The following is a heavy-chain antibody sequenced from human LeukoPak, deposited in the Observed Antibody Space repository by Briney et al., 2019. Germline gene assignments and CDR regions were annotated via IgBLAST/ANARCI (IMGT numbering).Heavy chain of an antibody. V-gene: IGHV3-21*01. J-gene: IGHJ4*02. CDR1: GFTFSSYS. D-gene: IGHD6-6*01. Sequence: PGGSLRLSCAASGFTFSSYSMNWVRQAPGKGLEWVSSISSSSSYIYYADSVKGRFTISRDNAKNSLYLQMNSLRAEDTAVYYCAGVEGYSSSAFDYWGRGTLVTVSS. CDR2: ISSSSSYI. CDR3: AGVEGYSSSAFDY.